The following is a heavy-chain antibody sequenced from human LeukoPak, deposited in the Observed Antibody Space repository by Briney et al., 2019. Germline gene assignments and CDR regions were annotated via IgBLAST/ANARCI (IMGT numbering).Heavy chain of an antibody. CDR3: TSGSGSYRTPYYYMDV. V-gene: IGHV3-53*01. D-gene: IGHD3-10*01. CDR2: IYSGGST. Sequence: GGSLRLSCVASGFTVSSNYMSWVRQAPGKGLEWVSVIYSGGSTYYADSVKGRFTISRDNSKNTLYLQMNSLRAEDTAVYYCTSGSGSYRTPYYYMDVWGTGTTVTVSS. CDR1: GFTVSSNY. J-gene: IGHJ6*03.